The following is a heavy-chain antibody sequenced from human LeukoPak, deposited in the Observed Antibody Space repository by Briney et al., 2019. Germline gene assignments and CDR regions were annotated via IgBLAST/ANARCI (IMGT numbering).Heavy chain of an antibody. CDR3: ARDFAGGGNWNYWVCYY. D-gene: IGHD1-7*01. Sequence: GASVKVSCKASGYTFTNYGISWVRQAPGQGLEWVGWIIPIFGTANYAQKFQGRVTITADESTSTAYMELSSLRSEDTAVYYCARDFAGGGNWNYWVCYYWGQGTLVTVSS. CDR1: GYTFTNYG. CDR2: IIPIFGTA. J-gene: IGHJ4*02. V-gene: IGHV1-69*01.